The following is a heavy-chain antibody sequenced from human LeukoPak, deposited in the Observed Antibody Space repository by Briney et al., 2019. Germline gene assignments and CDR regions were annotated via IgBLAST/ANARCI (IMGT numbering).Heavy chain of an antibody. Sequence: GGSLRLSCAASGFTFSSYGMHWVRQAPGKGLEWVAVISYDGSNKYYADSVKGRFTISRDNSKNTLYLQMNSLRAEDTAVYYCAKEFYRAPIDYWGQGTLVTVSS. J-gene: IGHJ4*02. CDR1: GFTFSSYG. CDR3: AKEFYRAPIDY. V-gene: IGHV3-30*18. CDR2: ISYDGSNK. D-gene: IGHD1-14*01.